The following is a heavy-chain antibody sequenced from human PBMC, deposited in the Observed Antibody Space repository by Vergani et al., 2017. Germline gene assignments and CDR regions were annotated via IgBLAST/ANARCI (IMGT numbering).Heavy chain of an antibody. Sequence: QVQLQQWGAGLLKPSETLSLTCAVYGGSFSGYYWSWIRQPPGKGLEWIGEINHSGSTNYNPSLKSRVTISVDTSKKQFSLKLSSVTAADTAVYYCARVPSGYYDILTGYQSYWYFDLWGRGTLVTVSS. CDR2: INHSGST. CDR1: GGSFSGYY. D-gene: IGHD3-9*01. J-gene: IGHJ2*01. CDR3: ARVPSGYYDILTGYQSYWYFDL. V-gene: IGHV4-34*01.